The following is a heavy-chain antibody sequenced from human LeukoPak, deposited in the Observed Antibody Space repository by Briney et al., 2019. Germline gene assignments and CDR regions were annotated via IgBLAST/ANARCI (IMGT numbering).Heavy chain of an antibody. V-gene: IGHV1-24*01. J-gene: IGHJ4*02. D-gene: IGHD2-2*01. CDR1: GYTLTELS. Sequence: GASVKVSCKLSGYTLTELSMHWVRQAPGKGLEWMGGFDPEEGETIYAQKFQGRVTMTEDTSTDTAHMELSSLRSEDTAVYYCARGALVPTAPSDYWGQGTLVTVSS. CDR3: ARGALVPTAPSDY. CDR2: FDPEEGET.